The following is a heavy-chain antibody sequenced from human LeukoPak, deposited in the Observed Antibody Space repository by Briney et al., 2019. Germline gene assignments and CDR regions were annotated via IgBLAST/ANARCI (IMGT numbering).Heavy chain of an antibody. Sequence: PGGSLRLSCAASGFTFSSYSMNWVRQAPGKGLEWVSSISSSSSYIYYADSVRGRFTISRDNAKNSLYLQMNSLRAEDTAVYYCARDLDRWTPLSWFDPWGQGTLVTVSS. J-gene: IGHJ5*02. V-gene: IGHV3-21*01. CDR2: ISSSSSYI. CDR3: ARDLDRWTPLSWFDP. CDR1: GFTFSSYS. D-gene: IGHD1-1*01.